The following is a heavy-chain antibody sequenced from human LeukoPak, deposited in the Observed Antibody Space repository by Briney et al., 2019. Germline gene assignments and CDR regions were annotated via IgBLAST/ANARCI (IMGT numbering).Heavy chain of an antibody. CDR1: GGSISRYY. Sequence: SETLSLTCTVSGGSISRYYWSWIRQPPGKGLEWIGYIYYGGSPDYNPSLKSRVTISVDTSKNQFSLKLTSVTAADTAVYYCARAPEYGLYYFDYWGQGTLVTVSS. CDR3: ARAPEYGLYYFDY. V-gene: IGHV4-59*12. CDR2: IYYGGSP. J-gene: IGHJ4*02. D-gene: IGHD1-14*01.